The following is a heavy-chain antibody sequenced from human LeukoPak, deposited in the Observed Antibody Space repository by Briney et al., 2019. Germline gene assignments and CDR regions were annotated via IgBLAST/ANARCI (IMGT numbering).Heavy chain of an antibody. D-gene: IGHD5-18*01. Sequence: GGSLRLSRAASGFTFSIYNMNWVRQAPGKGLEWVSAISGSGGYTYYADSVKGRFTISRDNSKNTLYLQMNSLRAEDTAVYFCAKDFDVDTAIISYFDCWGQGTLVTVSS. J-gene: IGHJ4*02. CDR1: GFTFSIYN. CDR3: AKDFDVDTAIISYFDC. CDR2: ISGSGGYT. V-gene: IGHV3-23*01.